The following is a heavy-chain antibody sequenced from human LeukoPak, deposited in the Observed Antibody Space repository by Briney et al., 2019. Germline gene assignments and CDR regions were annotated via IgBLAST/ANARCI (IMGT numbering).Heavy chain of an antibody. D-gene: IGHD1-26*01. J-gene: IGHJ6*02. CDR1: GFTFSSYA. Sequence: GGSLRLSCTASGFTFSSYAMHWVRQAPGKGLEWGAVISYDGSNKFYADSVKGRFTISRDNSKNTLYLQMNSLRPEDTALYYCAKDPASGSSYYFYGMDVWGQGTTVTVSS. CDR3: AKDPASGSSYYFYGMDV. CDR2: ISYDGSNK. V-gene: IGHV3-30-3*01.